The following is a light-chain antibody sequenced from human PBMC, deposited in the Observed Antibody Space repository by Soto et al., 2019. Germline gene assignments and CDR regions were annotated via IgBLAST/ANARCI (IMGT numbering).Light chain of an antibody. CDR1: QSVTSTH. V-gene: IGKV3-20*01. J-gene: IGKJ1*01. CDR3: QQFDGSLWT. Sequence: EIVLTPSPGTLSLSPVERATLSCRASQSVTSTHLAWYQQKPGQAPRLLIYDASTRATGIPDRFSGSGSGTDFTLTISRLEPEDFAVYCCQQFDGSLWTFGPGTKVDIK. CDR2: DAS.